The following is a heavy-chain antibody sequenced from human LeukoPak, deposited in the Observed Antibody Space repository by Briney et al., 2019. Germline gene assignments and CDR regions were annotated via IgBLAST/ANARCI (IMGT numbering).Heavy chain of an antibody. V-gene: IGHV4-34*12. CDR2: ILHTGST. D-gene: IGHD6-13*01. J-gene: IGHJ5*02. CDR3: ARGPAAVHP. CDR1: DYSLTNHY. Sequence: SETLSLTCAVYDYSLTNHYWIWIRQPPGKELEWIGEILHTGSTNYNPSFKSRVTISLDTSKNQFFLSLTSVTAADTAVYWCARGPAAVHPWGQGTLVTVSS.